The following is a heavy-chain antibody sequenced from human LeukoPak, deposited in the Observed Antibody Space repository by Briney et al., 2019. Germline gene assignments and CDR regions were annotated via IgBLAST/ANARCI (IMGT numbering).Heavy chain of an antibody. CDR1: EGTFSSYA. Sequence: ASVKVSCKASEGTFSSYAISWVRQAPGQGLEWMGRIIPIFGTANYAQKFQGRVTITTDESTSTAYMELSSLRSEDTAVYYCARSHYYDSSGHFDYWGQGTLVTVSS. D-gene: IGHD3-22*01. CDR2: IIPIFGTA. J-gene: IGHJ4*02. V-gene: IGHV1-69*05. CDR3: ARSHYYDSSGHFDY.